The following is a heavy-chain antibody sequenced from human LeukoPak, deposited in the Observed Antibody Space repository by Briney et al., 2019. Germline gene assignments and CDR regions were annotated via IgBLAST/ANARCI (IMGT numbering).Heavy chain of an antibody. V-gene: IGHV1-69*05. D-gene: IGHD2-2*01. Sequence: AASVKVSCKASGGTFSSYAISWVRQAPGQGLEWMGGIIPIFGTANYAQKFQGRVTIATDESTSTAYMELSSLRPEDTAVYYCARGRSTSLNWFDPWGQGTLVAVSS. CDR1: GGTFSSYA. J-gene: IGHJ5*02. CDR3: ARGRSTSLNWFDP. CDR2: IIPIFGTA.